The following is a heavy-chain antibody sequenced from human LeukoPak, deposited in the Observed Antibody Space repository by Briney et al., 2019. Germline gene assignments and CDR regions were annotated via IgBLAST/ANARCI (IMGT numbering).Heavy chain of an antibody. D-gene: IGHD3-22*01. V-gene: IGHV3-48*01. J-gene: IGHJ4*02. CDR3: AKLDYYDTH. CDR2: ISGGSSSI. CDR1: GFTFSTYS. Sequence: GGSLRLSCAASGFTFSTYSMNWVRQAPGKGLEWVSYISGGSSSIYYADSVKGRFTISRDNSKNTLYLQMNSLRAEDTAVYFCAKLDYYDTHWGQGTLVTVSS.